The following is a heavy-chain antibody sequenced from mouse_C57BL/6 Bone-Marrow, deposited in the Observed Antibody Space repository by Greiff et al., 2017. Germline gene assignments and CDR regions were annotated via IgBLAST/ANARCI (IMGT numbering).Heavy chain of an antibody. CDR3: ARRDDSAGCAY. CDR2: ISNLAYSI. Sequence: VKLVESGGGLVQPGGSLTLSCAASGFTFSDYGLAWVRQAPRKGPVWVAFISNLAYSIYYADTVTGRFTISSENAKNTLYLEMSSLRSEDTAMYYCARRDDSAGCAYWGQGTLVTVSS. V-gene: IGHV5-15*04. J-gene: IGHJ3*01. CDR1: GFTFSDYG. D-gene: IGHD2-4*01.